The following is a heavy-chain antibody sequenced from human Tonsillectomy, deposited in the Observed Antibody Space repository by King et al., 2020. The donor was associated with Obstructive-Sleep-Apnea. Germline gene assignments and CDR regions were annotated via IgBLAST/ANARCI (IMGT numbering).Heavy chain of an antibody. CDR1: GFTFSTYA. J-gene: IGHJ4*02. CDR3: AREQTMGHFDS. Sequence: VQLVESGGGVVQPGRSLRLSCAASGFTFSTYAMHWVRQAPGKGLEWVAVIPFDGSNKYYAHSVKGRFTISRDNSRNTLYLQMNSLRPEDTAVYYCAREQTMGHFDSWDQGTLVTVSS. V-gene: IGHV3-30*04. D-gene: IGHD4/OR15-4a*01. CDR2: IPFDGSNK.